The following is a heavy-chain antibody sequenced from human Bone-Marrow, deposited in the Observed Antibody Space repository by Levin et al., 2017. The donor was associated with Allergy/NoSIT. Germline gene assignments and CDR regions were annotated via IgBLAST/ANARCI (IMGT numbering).Heavy chain of an antibody. Sequence: GGSLRLSCAASGFTLSQYWMTWVRQAPGKGLEWVAKIKPDGSEDYYVDSVKGRFTISRDNTKKSLSLQINNLRAEDTAVYYCARDSFSTSSGLDYYYGMDVWGQGTTVTVSS. D-gene: IGHD6-6*01. CDR2: IKPDGSED. CDR3: ARDSFSTSSGLDYYYGMDV. CDR1: GFTLSQYW. J-gene: IGHJ6*02. V-gene: IGHV3-7*01.